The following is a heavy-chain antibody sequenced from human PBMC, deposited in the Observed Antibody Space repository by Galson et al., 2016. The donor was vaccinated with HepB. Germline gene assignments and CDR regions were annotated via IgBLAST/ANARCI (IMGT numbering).Heavy chain of an antibody. Sequence: SLRLSCAASGFTFDDYTMHWVRQAPGKGLEWVSLISWDGGSTYYADSVKGRFTISRDNSKNSLYLRMNSLRTEDTALYYCAKDRRSGRTDYYYYTYYYYYGMDVWGQGTTVTVSS. CDR1: GFTFDDYT. J-gene: IGHJ6*02. D-gene: IGHD3-3*01. V-gene: IGHV3-43*01. CDR2: ISWDGGST. CDR3: AKDRRSGRTDYYYYTYYYYYGMDV.